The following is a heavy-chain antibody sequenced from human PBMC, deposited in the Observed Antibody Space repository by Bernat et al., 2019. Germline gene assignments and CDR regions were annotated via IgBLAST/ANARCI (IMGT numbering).Heavy chain of an antibody. V-gene: IGHV3-23*01. Sequence: EVQPLESGGGLVQPGGSLRLSCAASGFTFSSYAMSRVRQAPGKGLEWVSAISGSGGSTYYPDPLKGRFTISRDNSKNTLYLQMNSLRAEDTAVYYCAKDLARYSSSSYAFDIWGQGTMVTVSS. CDR3: AKDLARYSSSSYAFDI. J-gene: IGHJ3*02. CDR1: GFTFSSYA. D-gene: IGHD6-6*01. CDR2: ISGSGGST.